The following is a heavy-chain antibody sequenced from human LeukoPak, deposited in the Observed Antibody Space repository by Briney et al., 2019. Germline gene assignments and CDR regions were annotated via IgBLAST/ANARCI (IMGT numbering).Heavy chain of an antibody. CDR1: GFTFSIYG. Sequence: PGGSLRLSCAASGFTFSIYGMNWVGQAPGKGLEWVSSISSSSSYIYYADSVKGRFTISRDNAKNSLYLQMNSLRAEDTAVYYCASSSLRYFDWLLDVWGQGTTVTVSS. D-gene: IGHD3-9*01. J-gene: IGHJ6*02. V-gene: IGHV3-21*01. CDR2: ISSSSSYI. CDR3: ASSSLRYFDWLLDV.